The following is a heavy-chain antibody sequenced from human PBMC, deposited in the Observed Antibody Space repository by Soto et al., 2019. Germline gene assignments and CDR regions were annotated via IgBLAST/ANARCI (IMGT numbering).Heavy chain of an antibody. D-gene: IGHD3-3*01. Sequence: SETLSLTCAVYGGSFSGYYWSWIRQPPGKGLEWIGEINHSGSTNYNPSLKSRVTISVDTSKNQFSLKLSSVTAADTAVYYCARGRKYYDFWSGYYLPAYYYYGMDVWGQGTTVTVSS. CDR2: INHSGST. J-gene: IGHJ6*02. CDR1: GGSFSGYY. CDR3: ARGRKYYDFWSGYYLPAYYYYGMDV. V-gene: IGHV4-34*01.